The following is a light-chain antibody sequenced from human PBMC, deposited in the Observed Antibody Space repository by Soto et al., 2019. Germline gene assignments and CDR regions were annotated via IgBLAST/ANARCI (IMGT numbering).Light chain of an antibody. V-gene: IGKV1-9*01. CDR1: QGISPY. CDR2: SAS. CDR3: QQLDTYPLT. Sequence: DIQLTQSPSFLSASVGDRVTITCRATQGISPYLAWYQQRPGKAPKLLIYSASTIQSEVPSRFSGSGSGVEFSLTISSLQPEDFATYYCQQLDTYPLTFGGGTKVQIK. J-gene: IGKJ4*02.